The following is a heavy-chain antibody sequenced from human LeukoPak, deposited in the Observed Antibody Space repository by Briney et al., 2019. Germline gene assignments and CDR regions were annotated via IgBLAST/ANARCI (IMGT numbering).Heavy chain of an antibody. D-gene: IGHD5-24*01. CDR2: ISPDGTTT. J-gene: IGHJ4*02. CDR1: GFPFSRDA. V-gene: IGHV3-74*01. Sequence: GGSLRLSCAASGFPFSRDAMHWVRQSPGKGPVWLSRISPDGTTTNYADSVKGRFSISRDNAKNTLYLLMTSLRDEDTAVYYCASDVAYKFDYWGQGTLVTFSS. CDR3: ASDVAYKFDY.